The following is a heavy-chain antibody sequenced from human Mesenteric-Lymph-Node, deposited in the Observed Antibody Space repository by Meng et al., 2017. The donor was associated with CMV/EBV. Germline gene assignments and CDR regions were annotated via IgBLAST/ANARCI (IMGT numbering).Heavy chain of an antibody. CDR2: ISSTTTYI. Sequence: RMIWVRQAPGKGLEWVSSISSTTTYIYYADSLKDRFTISRDNAKNSLYLQMNSLRAEDTAVYYCARDGAYYDFWSGPRQWYFDLWGRGTLVTVSS. D-gene: IGHD3-3*01. J-gene: IGHJ2*01. CDR3: ARDGAYYDFWSGPRQWYFDL. CDR1: R. V-gene: IGHV3-21*01.